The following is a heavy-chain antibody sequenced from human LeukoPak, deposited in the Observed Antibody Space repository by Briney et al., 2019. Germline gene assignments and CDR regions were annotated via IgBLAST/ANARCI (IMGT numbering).Heavy chain of an antibody. Sequence: PSETLSLTCTVSGGSISSGSYYWSWIRQPAGKGLEWIGRIYTSGSTNYNPSLKSRVTISVDTSKNQFSLKLSSVTAADTAVYYCASSITMVQKFDYWGQGTLVTVSS. J-gene: IGHJ4*02. CDR3: ASSITMVQKFDY. CDR1: GGSISSGSYY. D-gene: IGHD3-10*01. V-gene: IGHV4-61*02. CDR2: IYTSGST.